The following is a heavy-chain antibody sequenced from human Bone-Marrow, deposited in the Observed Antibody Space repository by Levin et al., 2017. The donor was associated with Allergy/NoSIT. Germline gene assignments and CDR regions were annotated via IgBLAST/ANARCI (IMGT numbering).Heavy chain of an antibody. Sequence: SCAASGFSFNTYNMHWVRQAPGKGRECISYISSGSVTSASSSSVPCRFTISRDNANNSMYLQMNSLRAEDTAVYYCARETTYYFDTGGDLRAGWYFDLWGRGTLVTVSS. D-gene: IGHD3-22*01. CDR3: ARETTYYFDTGGDLRAGWYFDL. V-gene: IGHV3-48*01. CDR1: GFSFNTYN. CDR2: ISSGSVTS. J-gene: IGHJ2*01.